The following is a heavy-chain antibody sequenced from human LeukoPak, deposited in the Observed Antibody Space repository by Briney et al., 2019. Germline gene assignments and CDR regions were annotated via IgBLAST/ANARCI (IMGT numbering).Heavy chain of an antibody. CDR3: ARDETYSSDWQSNHYYYYMDV. Sequence: SETLSLTCTVSGGSISSYYWSWIRQPPGKGLEWIGYIYYSGSTNYNPSLKSRVTISVDTSKNQFSLKLSSVTAADTAVYYCARDETYSSDWQSNHYYYYMDVWGIGTTVTVSS. D-gene: IGHD6-19*01. J-gene: IGHJ6*03. V-gene: IGHV4-59*01. CDR2: IYYSGST. CDR1: GGSISSYY.